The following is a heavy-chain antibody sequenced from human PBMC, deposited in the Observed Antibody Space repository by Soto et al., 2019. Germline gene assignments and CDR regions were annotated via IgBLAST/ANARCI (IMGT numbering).Heavy chain of an antibody. CDR3: AREVVPATVDFYYYYIDF. V-gene: IGHV4-31*03. CDR1: GGFISSGDYY. J-gene: IGHJ6*03. D-gene: IGHD2-2*01. Sequence: QVQLQESGPGLVKPSQTLSLTCTVSGGFISSGDYYWNWIRQLPGKGLEWIGYIEHSRSSFYNPSLKGRVALALDTSKNQFSLKLNSVTAADTAVYYCAREVVPATVDFYYYYIDFWGKGTMVTVSS. CDR2: IEHSRSS.